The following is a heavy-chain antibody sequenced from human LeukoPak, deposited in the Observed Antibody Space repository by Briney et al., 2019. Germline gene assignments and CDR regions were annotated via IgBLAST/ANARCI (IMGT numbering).Heavy chain of an antibody. CDR3: AKAGSSGYYFDAFDI. D-gene: IGHD3-22*01. Sequence: PGGSLRLSCAASGFTFDDYAMHWVRQAPGKGLEWVSGISWNSGSIGYADSVKGRLTISRDNAKNSLYLQMNSLRAEDMALYCCAKAGSSGYYFDAFDICGQGTMVTVSS. CDR2: ISWNSGSI. CDR1: GFTFDDYA. J-gene: IGHJ3*02. V-gene: IGHV3-9*03.